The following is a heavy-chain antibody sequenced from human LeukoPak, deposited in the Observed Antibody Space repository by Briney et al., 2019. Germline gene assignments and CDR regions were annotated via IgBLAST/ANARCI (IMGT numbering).Heavy chain of an antibody. CDR1: SDSLGRGLYY. V-gene: IGHV4-61*02. CDR2: FCTSGSSMIGNT. Sequence: QTLSLTCSVSSDSLGRGLYYGTWTPQPAGEGLEWIGRFCTSGSSMIGNTNYNPSLQSQLTISLDTSKNQFSLRLSSVTAADTAVYYCARGHAYYDVLAGDFNDYDYGMDVWGQGTTVTVSS. D-gene: IGHD3-9*01. J-gene: IGHJ6*02. CDR3: ARGHAYYDVLAGDFNDYDYGMDV.